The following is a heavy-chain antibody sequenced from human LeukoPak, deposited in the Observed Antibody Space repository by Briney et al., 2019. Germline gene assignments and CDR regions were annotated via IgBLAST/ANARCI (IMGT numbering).Heavy chain of an antibody. V-gene: IGHV4-59*01. D-gene: IGHD6-13*01. J-gene: IGHJ4*02. CDR1: GGSISSFY. CDR3: ARNSPSSAAGTFDY. Sequence: KPSETLSLTCTVSGGSISSFYWSWIRQPPGKGLEWIGYIYYSGSTNYNPSLKSRVTISVDTSKNQFSLKLSSVTAADTAVYYCARNSPSSAAGTFDYWGQGTLVTVSS. CDR2: IYYSGST.